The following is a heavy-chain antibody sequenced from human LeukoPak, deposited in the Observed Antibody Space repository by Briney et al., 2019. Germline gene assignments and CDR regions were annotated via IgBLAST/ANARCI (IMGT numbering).Heavy chain of an antibody. Sequence: GGSLRLSCAASGFTFSDSAIHWVRQAPGKGLEYVSAVSSDGTYTDYADSVKGRFTISRDNSKNTLYLQMSSLRTEDTAVYYCAKELSYGSDYWGQGTLVTVSS. CDR3: AKELSYGSDY. D-gene: IGHD4-17*01. CDR2: VSSDGTYT. J-gene: IGHJ4*02. CDR1: GFTFSDSA. V-gene: IGHV3-64D*09.